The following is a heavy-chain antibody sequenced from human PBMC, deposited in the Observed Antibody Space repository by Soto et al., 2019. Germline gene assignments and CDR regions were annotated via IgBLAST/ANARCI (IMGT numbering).Heavy chain of an antibody. CDR2: ISYRGNT. CDR3: ASLRAYFDFCDY. V-gene: IGHV4-59*01. J-gene: IGHJ4*02. D-gene: IGHD3-3*01. CDR1: GGSISSYF. Sequence: PSETLSLTCTVSGGSISSYFWGWIRQPPGKGLEWIGYISYRGNTNYNPSLKSRVTMSVDTSKNQFSLKLAAVTAADTAVYYCASLRAYFDFCDYWSPGTLVTVSS.